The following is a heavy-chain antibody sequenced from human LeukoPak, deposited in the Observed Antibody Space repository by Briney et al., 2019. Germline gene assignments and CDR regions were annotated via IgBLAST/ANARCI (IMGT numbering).Heavy chain of an antibody. CDR1: GGSISSSNW. V-gene: IGHV4-4*02. J-gene: IGHJ4*02. CDR3: ASGGYCSGGSCGIDY. Sequence: PSETLSLTCAVSGGSISSSNWWSWVRQPPGKGLAWIGEIYHSGSTNYNPSLKSRVTISVDKSKNQFSLKLSSVTAADTAVYYCASGGYCSGGSCGIDYWGQGTLVTVSS. CDR2: IYHSGST. D-gene: IGHD2-15*01.